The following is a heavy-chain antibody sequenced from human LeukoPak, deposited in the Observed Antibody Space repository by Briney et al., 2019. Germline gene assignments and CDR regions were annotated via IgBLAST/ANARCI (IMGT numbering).Heavy chain of an antibody. D-gene: IGHD6-19*01. Sequence: ASVKVSCEASGYTFTAYYIHWVRQAPGQGLEWRGWINPNSGGTGYAQKVQDWVTVTRDTSISTAYMELSRLRSDDTAVYYCARENLAGTRDFDYWGQGTLVTVSS. CDR3: ARENLAGTRDFDY. CDR1: GYTFTAYY. CDR2: INPNSGGT. V-gene: IGHV1-2*04. J-gene: IGHJ4*02.